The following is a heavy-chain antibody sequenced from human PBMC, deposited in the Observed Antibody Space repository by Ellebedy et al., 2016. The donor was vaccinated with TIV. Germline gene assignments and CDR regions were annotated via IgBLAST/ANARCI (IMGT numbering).Heavy chain of an antibody. V-gene: IGHV1-69*13. J-gene: IGHJ6*03. Sequence: SVKVSXKASGGTFSSYAISWVRQAPGQGLEWMGGIIPIFGTANYAQKFQGRVTITADESTSTAYMELSSLRSEDTAVYYCARGASDQTRYYYYYMDVWGKGTTVTVSS. CDR2: IIPIFGTA. D-gene: IGHD2-2*01. CDR3: ARGASDQTRYYYYYMDV. CDR1: GGTFSSYA.